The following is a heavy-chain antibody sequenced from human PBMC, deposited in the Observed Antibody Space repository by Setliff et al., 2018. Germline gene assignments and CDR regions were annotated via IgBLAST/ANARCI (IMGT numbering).Heavy chain of an antibody. V-gene: IGHV1-46*01. J-gene: IGHJ4*02. CDR1: GYTFTNHY. CDR3: ARGYYDSYARYYVVGDY. Sequence: ASVKVSCKASGYTFTNHYMHWVRQAPGQGLEWMGMINPGGGSTTYTQKFQGRVTMTRDTSTSTVYMELSSLRTEDTAVYYCARGYYDSYARYYVVGDYRGQGTPVTVSS. CDR2: INPGGGST. D-gene: IGHD3-22*01.